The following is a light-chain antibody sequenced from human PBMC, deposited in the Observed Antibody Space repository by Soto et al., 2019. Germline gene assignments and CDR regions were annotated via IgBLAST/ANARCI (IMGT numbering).Light chain of an antibody. J-gene: IGLJ3*02. V-gene: IGLV2-11*01. CDR3: GSYAGSYTWV. Sequence: QSALTQPRSVSGSPGQSVTISCTGTSSDVGDYNYVSWYQQHPGTAPKLMIYDVIKRPSGVPDRVSGSKSGNTACLTLSGLQSEDEADYSCGSYAGSYTWVFGGGTKLTVL. CDR2: DVI. CDR1: SSDVGDYNY.